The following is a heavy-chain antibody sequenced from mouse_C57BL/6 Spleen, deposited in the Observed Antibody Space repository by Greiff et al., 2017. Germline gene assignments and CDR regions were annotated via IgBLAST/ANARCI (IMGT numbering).Heavy chain of an antibody. Sequence: EVKLVESGPELVKPGDSVKISCKASGYSFTGYFMNWVLQSHGKSLEWIGRINPYTGDYFYNQKFKGKATLTEDKPSSPAHIERRSRTSEDSAVYYCATPTLYYAMDYWGQGTSVTVSA. CDR2: INPYTGDY. V-gene: IGHV1-20*01. J-gene: IGHJ4*01. D-gene: IGHD4-1*02. CDR1: GYSFTGYF. CDR3: ATPTLYYAMDY.